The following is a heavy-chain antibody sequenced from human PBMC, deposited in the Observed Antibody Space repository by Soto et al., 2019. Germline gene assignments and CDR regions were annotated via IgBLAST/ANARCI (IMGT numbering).Heavy chain of an antibody. D-gene: IGHD3-16*02. V-gene: IGHV3-30*03. CDR3: AGMITFGGVLVD. CDR1: GFIFSNYD. Sequence: QVLLVESGGGVVQPGRSLRLSCAASGFIFSNYDMHWVRQAPGKGLEWVAFISYDGSDKYYADSVKGRFTISRDNSKTTLFLQMNSLRVEDTAVYYCAGMITFGGVLVDWGQGTLVTVSS. J-gene: IGHJ4*02. CDR2: ISYDGSDK.